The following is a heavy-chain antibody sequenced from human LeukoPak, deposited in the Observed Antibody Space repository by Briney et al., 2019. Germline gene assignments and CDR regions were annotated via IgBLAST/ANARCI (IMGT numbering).Heavy chain of an antibody. J-gene: IGHJ4*02. CDR2: ISWNSGSI. V-gene: IGHV3-9*01. CDR1: GFTFDDYA. Sequence: SLRLSCAASGFTFDDYAMHWVRQAPGKGLEWVSGISWNSGSIGYADSVKGRFTISRDNAKNSLYLQMNSLRAEDTALYYCAKEEVQGYFDYWGQGTLVTVSS. D-gene: IGHD3-10*01. CDR3: AKEEVQGYFDY.